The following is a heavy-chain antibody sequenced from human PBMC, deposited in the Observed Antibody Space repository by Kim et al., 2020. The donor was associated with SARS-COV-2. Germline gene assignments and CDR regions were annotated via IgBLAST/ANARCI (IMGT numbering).Heavy chain of an antibody. J-gene: IGHJ3*02. CDR2: IYYSGST. Sequence: SETLSLTCTVSGGSISSDGYYWSWIRQHPGKGLEWFVYIYYSGSTNYNPSLKRRVTISADTSKNQLSLKLSTVTAADTAVYYCARAAFTMIVVVNAFDIWGQGTMVTVSS. V-gene: IGHV4-31*03. D-gene: IGHD3-22*01. CDR3: ARAAFTMIVVVNAFDI. CDR1: GGSISSDGYY.